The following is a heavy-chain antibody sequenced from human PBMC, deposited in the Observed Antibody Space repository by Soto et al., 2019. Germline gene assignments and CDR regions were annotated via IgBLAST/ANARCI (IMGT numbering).Heavy chain of an antibody. Sequence: SGTLSLTCTVSGGSISRRYFYWGWLRQTPGKGLEFIGSMYYSGSTYYNPSLKSRLTISVDTSKNQFTLKLISVTAADTAVYYCAVVDSTGNWFDPWGEGALVTVSS. CDR3: AVVDSTGNWFDP. CDR2: MYYSGST. J-gene: IGHJ5*02. V-gene: IGHV4-39*01. CDR1: GGSISRRYFY. D-gene: IGHD6-25*01.